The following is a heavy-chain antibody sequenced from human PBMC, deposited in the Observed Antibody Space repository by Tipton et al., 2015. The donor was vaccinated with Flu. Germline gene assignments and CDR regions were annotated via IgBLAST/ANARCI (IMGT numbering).Heavy chain of an antibody. CDR3: ASDGRPYCDTPGCHSPHVFDI. CDR1: GASISSGGYY. J-gene: IGHJ3*02. V-gene: IGHV4-31*03. CDR2: IYYSGTT. Sequence: TLSLTCSVSGASISSGGYYWTWIRQLPGKGLEWIGHIYYSGTTLYNPSLKSGLTISIDTSKHQFSLNLNSMTVADTTVYFCASDGRPYCDTPGCHSPHVFDIWGQGTMVTVSS. D-gene: IGHD2-2*02.